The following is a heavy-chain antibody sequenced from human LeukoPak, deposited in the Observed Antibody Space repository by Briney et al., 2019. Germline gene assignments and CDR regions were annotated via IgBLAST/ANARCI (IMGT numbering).Heavy chain of an antibody. CDR3: ARTATVVTYFDY. J-gene: IGHJ4*02. CDR2: IYYSGST. D-gene: IGHD4-23*01. Sequence: SETQSLTCTVSGGSISSYYWSWIRQPPGKGPEWIGYIYYSGSTNYNPSLRSRVTISVDTSKNQFSLKLSSVTAADTAVYYCARTATVVTYFDYWGQGTLVTVSS. CDR1: GGSISSYY. V-gene: IGHV4-59*01.